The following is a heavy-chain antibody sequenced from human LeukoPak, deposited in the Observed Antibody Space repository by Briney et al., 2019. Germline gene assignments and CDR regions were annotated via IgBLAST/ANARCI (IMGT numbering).Heavy chain of an antibody. V-gene: IGHV1-2*02. CDR3: ARAATESQLVLANWFDP. D-gene: IGHD6-13*01. CDR2: INPNSGGT. Sequence: ASVKVSCKASGYTFTGYYMHWVRQAPGQGLEWMGWINPNSGGTNYAQKFQGRVTMTRDTSISTAYMELSRLRSDDTAVYYCARAATESQLVLANWFDPWGQGTLVTVSS. CDR1: GYTFTGYY. J-gene: IGHJ5*02.